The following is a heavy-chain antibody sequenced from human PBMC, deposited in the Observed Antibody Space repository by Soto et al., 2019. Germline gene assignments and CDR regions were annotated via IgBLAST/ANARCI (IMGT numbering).Heavy chain of an antibody. Sequence: SVTLPLTCTVSGGSIGTYYWSWIRQPPGKGLEWIGYIYYSGSTNYNPSLKSRVTISGDTSKNQFSLKLSSVTAADTAVYYCASYYYGSGSYYNGTFYYYYGMDVWGQGTTVTVSS. V-gene: IGHV4-59*08. CDR2: IYYSGST. J-gene: IGHJ6*02. D-gene: IGHD3-10*01. CDR3: ASYYYGSGSYYNGTFYYYYGMDV. CDR1: GGSIGTYY.